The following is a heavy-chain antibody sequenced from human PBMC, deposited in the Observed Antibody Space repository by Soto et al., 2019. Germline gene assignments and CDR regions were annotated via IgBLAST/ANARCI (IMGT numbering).Heavy chain of an antibody. CDR1: GYSFTSYW. J-gene: IGHJ6*02. CDR3: ARVNPTSRSLVAATPYYYYGMDV. Sequence: PGASLKISCKGSGYSFTSYWISWVRQMPGKGLEWMGRIDPSDSYTNYSPSFQGHVTISADKSISTAYLQWSSLKASDTAMYYCARVNPTSRSLVAATPYYYYGMDVWGQGTTVTVSS. V-gene: IGHV5-10-1*01. D-gene: IGHD2-15*01. CDR2: IDPSDSYT.